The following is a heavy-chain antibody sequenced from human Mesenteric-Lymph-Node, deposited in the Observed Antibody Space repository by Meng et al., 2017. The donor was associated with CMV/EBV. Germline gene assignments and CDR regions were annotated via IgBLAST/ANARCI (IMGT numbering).Heavy chain of an antibody. CDR3: ARDALPSCYRCWFDP. D-gene: IGHD2-2*01. Sequence: GESRKISGAASGFTFSSYSMNWVRQAPGKGLEWVSSISSSSSYIYYADSVKGRFTISRDNAKNSLYLQMNSLRAEDTAVYYCARDALPSCYRCWFDPWGQGTLVTVSS. J-gene: IGHJ5*02. CDR2: ISSSSSYI. CDR1: GFTFSSYS. V-gene: IGHV3-21*01.